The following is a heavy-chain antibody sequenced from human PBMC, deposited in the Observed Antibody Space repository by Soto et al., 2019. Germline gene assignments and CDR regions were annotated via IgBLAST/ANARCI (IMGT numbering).Heavy chain of an antibody. D-gene: IGHD3-22*01. CDR3: ARDGDYYDSSGYSYYFDY. V-gene: IGHV3-30-3*01. Sequence: GGSLRLSCAASGFPFSSYAMHWVRQAPGKGLEWVAVISYDGSNKYYADSVKGRFTISRDNSKNTLYLQMNSLRAEDTAVYYCARDGDYYDSSGYSYYFDYWGQGTLVTVSS. CDR2: ISYDGSNK. CDR1: GFPFSSYA. J-gene: IGHJ4*02.